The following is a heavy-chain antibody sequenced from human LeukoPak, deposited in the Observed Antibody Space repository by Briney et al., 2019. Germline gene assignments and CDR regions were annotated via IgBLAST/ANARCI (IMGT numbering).Heavy chain of an antibody. V-gene: IGHV4-59*01. CDR2: IYYSGST. J-gene: IGHJ5*02. CDR1: GGSISSYY. Sequence: PSETLSLTCTVSGGSISSYYWSWIRQPPGKGLEWIGYIYYSGSTNYNPSLKSRVTISVDTSKNQFSLKLSSVTAADTAVYYCARGTYRTGFDPWGQGTLVTVSS. CDR3: ARGTYRTGFDP.